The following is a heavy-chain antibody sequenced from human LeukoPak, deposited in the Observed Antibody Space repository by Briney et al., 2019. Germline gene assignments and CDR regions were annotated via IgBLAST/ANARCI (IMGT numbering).Heavy chain of an antibody. V-gene: IGHV1-69*05. CDR2: IIPIFGTA. J-gene: IGHJ6*03. CDR1: GGTFSRYA. D-gene: IGHD2-2*01. CDR3: ARARAVVPAAVYYYDYMDV. Sequence: GASVKVSCKASGGTFSRYAISWVRQAPGQGLEWMGGIIPIFGTANYAQKFQGRVTITTDESTSTAYMELSSLRSEDTAVYYCARARAVVPAAVYYYDYMDVWGKGTTVTVSS.